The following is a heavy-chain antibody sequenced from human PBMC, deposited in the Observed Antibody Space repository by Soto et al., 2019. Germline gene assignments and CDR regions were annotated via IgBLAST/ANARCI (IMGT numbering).Heavy chain of an antibody. CDR1: GGTFSSYT. CDR2: IIPILGIA. V-gene: IGHV1-69*04. CDR3: ARDPSSSQLLRGVYYYYMDV. D-gene: IGHD2-2*01. Sequence: ASLKVSCKASGGTFSSYTISWVRQAPGQGLEWMGRIIPILGIANYAQKFQGRVTITADKSTSTAYMELSSLRSEDTAVYYCARDPSSSQLLRGVYYYYMDVWGKGTTVTVSS. J-gene: IGHJ6*03.